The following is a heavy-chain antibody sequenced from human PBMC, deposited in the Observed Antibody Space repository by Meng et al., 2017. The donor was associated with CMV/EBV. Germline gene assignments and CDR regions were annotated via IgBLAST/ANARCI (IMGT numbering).Heavy chain of an antibody. V-gene: IGHV4-39*07. Sequence: GSLRLSCTVSGGSISSSSYYWGWIRQPPGKGLEWIGSIYYSGSTYYNPSLKSRVTISVDTSKNQFSLKLNSVTAADTAVYYCRVYSSGWYYFDYWGQGTLVTVSS. J-gene: IGHJ4*02. D-gene: IGHD6-19*01. CDR2: IYYSGST. CDR3: RVYSSGWYYFDY. CDR1: GGSISSSSYY.